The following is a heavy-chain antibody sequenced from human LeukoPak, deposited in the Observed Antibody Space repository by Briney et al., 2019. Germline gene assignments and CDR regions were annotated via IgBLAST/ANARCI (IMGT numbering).Heavy chain of an antibody. J-gene: IGHJ6*02. Sequence: ASVKVSCTASGYTFSSYGFSWVRQAPGQGLEWMGWINAYNGNTNYAQKLQGRVTMTTDTSTSTAYMELRSLRSDDTAVYYCARDGDYDILTGLSDYYSGIDVWGQGTTVTVSS. CDR3: ARDGDYDILTGLSDYYSGIDV. CDR1: GYTFSSYG. D-gene: IGHD3-9*01. V-gene: IGHV1-18*01. CDR2: INAYNGNT.